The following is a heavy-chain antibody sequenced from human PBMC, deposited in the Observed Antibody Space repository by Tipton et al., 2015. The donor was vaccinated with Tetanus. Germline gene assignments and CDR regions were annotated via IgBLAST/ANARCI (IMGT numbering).Heavy chain of an antibody. CDR2: INHTGST. J-gene: IGHJ2*01. CDR1: GGSFSGNY. V-gene: IGHV4-34*01. Sequence: TLSLTCDVYGGSFSGNYWSWIHQPPGKGVEWIGEINHTGSTNYNPSLKSRVTISVDTSKNQFSLKLSSVTAADTAVYYCARGREVTTVTIIGAHDWYFDRWGRGALVTVSP. D-gene: IGHD4-17*01. CDR3: ARGREVTTVTIIGAHDWYFDR.